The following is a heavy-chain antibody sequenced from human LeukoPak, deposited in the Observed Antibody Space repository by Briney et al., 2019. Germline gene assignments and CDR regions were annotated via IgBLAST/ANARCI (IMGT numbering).Heavy chain of an antibody. CDR3: ARIGYGYSFGHGYDY. Sequence: GGSLRLSCAASAFTFSGASMIWVRRAPGKGLEWVAAISHDALRTYYADSVKGRFTISRDNLKNTVFLQMNSLRGDDTARYHCARIGYGYSFGHGYDYWGKGTLVTVSS. J-gene: IGHJ4*02. D-gene: IGHD5-18*01. CDR1: AFTFSGAS. CDR2: ISHDALRT. V-gene: IGHV3-30*19.